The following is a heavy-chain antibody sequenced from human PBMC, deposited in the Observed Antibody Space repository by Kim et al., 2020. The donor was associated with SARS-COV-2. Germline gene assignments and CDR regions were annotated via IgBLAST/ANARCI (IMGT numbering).Heavy chain of an antibody. J-gene: IGHJ5*02. D-gene: IGHD3-10*01. CDR2: INWNSETI. V-gene: IGHV3-9*01. Sequence: GGSLRLSCAASGFSFGDYAMHWVRQAPGKGLEWVSGINWNSETIAYADSVKGRFTNSRDNAKNSLFLQRNSLRTEDTALYYCAKDKSFYYGSGSLGGWFDPWGQGTLVTVSS. CDR1: GFSFGDYA. CDR3: AKDKSFYYGSGSLGGWFDP.